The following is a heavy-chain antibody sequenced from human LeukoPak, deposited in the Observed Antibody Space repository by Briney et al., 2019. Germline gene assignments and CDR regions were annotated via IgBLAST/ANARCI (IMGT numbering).Heavy chain of an antibody. V-gene: IGHV4-39*01. CDR3: ATPGAVLEWLNFDS. J-gene: IGHJ4*02. CDR2: IYYSGST. D-gene: IGHD3-3*01. CDR1: GGSISSSSFY. Sequence: SETLSLTCTVSGGSISSSSFYWGWIRQPPGKGLEWTGSIYYSGSTYYNPSLKSRVTISVDTSKNQFSLKLSSVTAADTALSYCATPGAVLEWLNFDSWGQGNLVTVSS.